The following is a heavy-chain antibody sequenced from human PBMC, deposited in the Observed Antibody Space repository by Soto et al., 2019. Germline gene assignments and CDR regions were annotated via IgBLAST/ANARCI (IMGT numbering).Heavy chain of an antibody. D-gene: IGHD6-13*01. V-gene: IGHV1-2*02. Sequence: ASVKVSCKASGYTFTGCYMHWVRQAPGQGLEWMGWINPNSGGTNYAQKFQGRVTMTRDTSISTAYMELSRLRSDDTAVYYCARGGGIAAAGTYGMDVWGQGTTVTVSS. CDR3: ARGGGIAAAGTYGMDV. CDR2: INPNSGGT. J-gene: IGHJ6*02. CDR1: GYTFTGCY.